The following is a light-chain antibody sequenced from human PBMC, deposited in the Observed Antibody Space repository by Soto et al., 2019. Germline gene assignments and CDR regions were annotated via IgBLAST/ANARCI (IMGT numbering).Light chain of an antibody. Sequence: ELAITQSPSTLSLSPGERATLSCRASQSVSSFLAWYQQKPGQAPRLLIYDASHRATGIPARFSGSGSGTDFTLTISSLEPEDFAVYYCQQRSNWPKTFGQGTKVDIK. CDR3: QQRSNWPKT. V-gene: IGKV3-11*01. CDR2: DAS. CDR1: QSVSSF. J-gene: IGKJ1*01.